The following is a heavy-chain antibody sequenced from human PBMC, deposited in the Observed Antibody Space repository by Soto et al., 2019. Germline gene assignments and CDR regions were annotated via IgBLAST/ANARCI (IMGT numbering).Heavy chain of an antibody. CDR3: ARDSTSTPSWFDP. J-gene: IGHJ5*02. CDR2: IHYSGTT. V-gene: IGHV4-59*01. Sequence: SETLSLTCTVSGGSISTYYWSWIRQPPGKGLEWIGYIHYSGTTNSNPSLKSRVTISVDTSKNQFSLKLSSVTAADTAVYYCARDSTSTPSWFDPWGQGTLVTVSS. CDR1: GGSISTYY.